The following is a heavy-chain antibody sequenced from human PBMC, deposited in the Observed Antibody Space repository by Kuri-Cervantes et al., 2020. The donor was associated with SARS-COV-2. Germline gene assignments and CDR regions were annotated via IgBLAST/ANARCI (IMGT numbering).Heavy chain of an antibody. D-gene: IGHD3-3*01. Sequence: ESLKISCTVSGGSISSYYWSWIRQPPGKGLEWIGYIYYSGSTNYNPSLKSRVTISVDTSKNQFSLKLSSVTAADTAVYYCARITIFGVGISGAFDIWGQGTMVTVSS. V-gene: IGHV4-59*01. CDR3: ARITIFGVGISGAFDI. J-gene: IGHJ3*02. CDR2: IYYSGST. CDR1: GGSISSYY.